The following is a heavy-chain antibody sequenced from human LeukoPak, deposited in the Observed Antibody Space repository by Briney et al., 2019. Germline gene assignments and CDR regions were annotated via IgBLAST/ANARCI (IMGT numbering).Heavy chain of an antibody. J-gene: IGHJ3*02. Sequence: NPGGSLRLSCAASRFTFSSYSMNWVRQAPGKGLEWVSSISSSSSYIYYADSVKGRFTISRDNAKNSLYLQMNSLRAEDTAVYYCARSGVVVGAPVAFDIWGQGTMVTVSS. CDR1: RFTFSSYS. D-gene: IGHD1-26*01. V-gene: IGHV3-21*01. CDR2: ISSSSSYI. CDR3: ARSGVVVGAPVAFDI.